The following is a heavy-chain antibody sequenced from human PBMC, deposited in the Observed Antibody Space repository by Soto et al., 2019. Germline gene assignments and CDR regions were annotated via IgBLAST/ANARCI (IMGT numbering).Heavy chain of an antibody. V-gene: IGHV3-30*18. Sequence: GGSLRLSCAASGFTLSSYGMHWVRQAPGKGLEWVAVISYDGSNKYYADSVKGRFTIPRDNSKNTLYLQMNSLRAEDTAVYYCAKPFWSGYTPLDYWGQGTLVTVSS. J-gene: IGHJ4*02. CDR2: ISYDGSNK. CDR3: AKPFWSGYTPLDY. D-gene: IGHD3-3*01. CDR1: GFTLSSYG.